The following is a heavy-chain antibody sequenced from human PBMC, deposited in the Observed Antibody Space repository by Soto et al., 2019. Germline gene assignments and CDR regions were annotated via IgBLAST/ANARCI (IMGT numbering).Heavy chain of an antibody. V-gene: IGHV4-59*01. Sequence: SETLSLTCTVSGGSLSSYYWTWIRQPPGKGLEWIGYIYYSGSTNYNPSLKSRVTISVDTSKNQFSLKLSSVTAADTAVYYCARDLADYDILTGYYYYYGMDVWGQGTTVTVSS. D-gene: IGHD3-9*01. CDR1: GGSLSSYY. J-gene: IGHJ6*02. CDR3: ARDLADYDILTGYYYYYGMDV. CDR2: IYYSGST.